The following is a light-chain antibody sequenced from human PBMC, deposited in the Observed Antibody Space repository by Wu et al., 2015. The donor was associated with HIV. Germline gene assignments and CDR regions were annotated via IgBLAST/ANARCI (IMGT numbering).Light chain of an antibody. CDR3: QQYNNWPALT. Sequence: ETVMTQSPATLSVSPGERATLSCRASQSISSNLVWYQQEPGQAPRLLIYGASTRAIGIPARFSGSGSGTEFTLIISSLQSEDFAVYYCQQYNNWPALTFGGGTKVEIK. V-gene: IGKV3-15*01. CDR2: GAS. J-gene: IGKJ4*01. CDR1: QSISSN.